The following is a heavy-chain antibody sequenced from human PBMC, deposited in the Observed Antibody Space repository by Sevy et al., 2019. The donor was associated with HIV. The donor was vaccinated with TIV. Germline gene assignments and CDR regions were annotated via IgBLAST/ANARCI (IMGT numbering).Heavy chain of an antibody. CDR3: GRTSPRGGFDY. Sequence: ASVKVSCKASGYTFTNYYMHWVRQAPGQGLEWMGIINPSDVSTIYAQKFQGRVTMTRDTSTSTVYMELSSLRSDDTAVYYCGRTSPRGGFDYWGRGALVTVSS. CDR1: GYTFTNYY. V-gene: IGHV1-46*03. J-gene: IGHJ4*02. D-gene: IGHD3-16*01. CDR2: INPSDVST.